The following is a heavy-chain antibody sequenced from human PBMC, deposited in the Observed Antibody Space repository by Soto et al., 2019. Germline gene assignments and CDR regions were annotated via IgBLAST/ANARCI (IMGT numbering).Heavy chain of an antibody. Sequence: ELQLVESGGGLVEPGESLRLSCAASGFTFSRYYMNWVRQAPGKGLECVSSISTTSNYTHYADSLKGRFTISRDNAKKLLYLQMDSLRAEDTAVYYCARDDGLSSTNVKAFDIWGQGTKVTVSS. CDR2: ISTTSNYT. J-gene: IGHJ3*02. D-gene: IGHD2-2*01. CDR3: ARDDGLSSTNVKAFDI. CDR1: GFTFSRYY. V-gene: IGHV3-21*01.